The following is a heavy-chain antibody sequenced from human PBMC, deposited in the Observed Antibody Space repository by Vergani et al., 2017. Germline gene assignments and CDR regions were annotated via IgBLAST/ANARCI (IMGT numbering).Heavy chain of an antibody. J-gene: IGHJ6*02. CDR2: ISWDGGST. CDR3: ARDCTSGGCPDNYGMNV. CDR1: GFTFDDYT. Sequence: EVQLVESGGVVVQPGGSLRLSCAASGFTFDDYTMHWVRQAPGKGLEWVSLISWDGGSTYYADSVKGRFTISRDNTNNSLFLQLRSLRAEDAAVYYCARDCTSGGCPDNYGMNVWGQGATVTVSS. V-gene: IGHV3-43*01. D-gene: IGHD2-8*01.